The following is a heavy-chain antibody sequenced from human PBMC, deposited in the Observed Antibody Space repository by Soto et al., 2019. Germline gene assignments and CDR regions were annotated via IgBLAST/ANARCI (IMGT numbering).Heavy chain of an antibody. CDR2: ISGSGGST. V-gene: IGHV3-23*01. Sequence: EVQLLESGGGLVQPGGSLRLSCAASGFTFSSYAMSWVRQAPGKGLEWVSAISGSGGSTYYADSVKGRFTISRDNSKNTLYLQMNSLRAEDTAVYYGAKASDPAKANNCFDPWGQGTLVTVSS. D-gene: IGHD2-15*01. J-gene: IGHJ5*02. CDR1: GFTFSSYA. CDR3: AKASDPAKANNCFDP.